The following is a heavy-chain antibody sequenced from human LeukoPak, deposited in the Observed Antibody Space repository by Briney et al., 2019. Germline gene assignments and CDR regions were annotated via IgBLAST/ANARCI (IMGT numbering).Heavy chain of an antibody. Sequence: GGSLRLSCAASGFSCSIYWMSWVRQAPGKGLEWVANIKQDGSDKYYVDSVKGRFTISRDNAKNSLYLQMNSLRAEDTAVYYCARGGGNFDQWGQGTLVTVSS. J-gene: IGHJ4*02. CDR2: IKQDGSDK. D-gene: IGHD2-15*01. V-gene: IGHV3-7*01. CDR3: ARGGGNFDQ. CDR1: GFSCSIYW.